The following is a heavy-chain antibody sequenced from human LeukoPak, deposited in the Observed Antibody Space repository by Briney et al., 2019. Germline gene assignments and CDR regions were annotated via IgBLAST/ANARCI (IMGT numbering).Heavy chain of an antibody. V-gene: IGHV3-7*01. J-gene: IGHJ4*02. CDR2: IKQDESEK. D-gene: IGHD3-3*01. Sequence: GGSLRLSCVASGFTFSNYWMSWVRQAPGKGLEWVANIKQDESEKNYVDSVKGRFTISRDNAKNSLYLQTNSLRGEDTAVYYCARLTMGHYFDYWGQGTLVTVSS. CDR1: GFTFSNYW. CDR3: ARLTMGHYFDY.